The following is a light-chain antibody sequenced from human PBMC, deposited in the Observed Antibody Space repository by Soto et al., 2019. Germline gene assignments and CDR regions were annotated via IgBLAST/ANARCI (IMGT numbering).Light chain of an antibody. CDR1: SSNIGSNV. Sequence: QSALTQPPSASGTPGQRVTISCSGSSSNIGSNVVNWFQQLPGTAPKLRIYSNNQRPSGVPDRFSGSKSGTSASLAISGLQSEDEADYYCATWDDSLNGYVFGTGTKVNVL. V-gene: IGLV1-44*01. CDR3: ATWDDSLNGYV. J-gene: IGLJ1*01. CDR2: SNN.